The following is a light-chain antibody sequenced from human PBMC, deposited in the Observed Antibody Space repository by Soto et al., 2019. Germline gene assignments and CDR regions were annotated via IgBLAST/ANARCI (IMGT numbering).Light chain of an antibody. CDR1: SSDIGGYNY. Sequence: SAMTEDAYVSGSPGQSIAIFCTITSSDIGGYNYVCWYQQHPGKAPKLMIYEVSNRPSGVSNRFSGSKSGNTASLTISGLEAEDEADYYCSSYTSSITDVFGTGTKVTVL. CDR2: EVS. J-gene: IGLJ1*01. CDR3: SSYTSSITDV. V-gene: IGLV2-14*01.